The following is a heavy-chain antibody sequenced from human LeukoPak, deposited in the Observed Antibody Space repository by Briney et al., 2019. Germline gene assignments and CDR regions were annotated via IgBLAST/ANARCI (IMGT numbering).Heavy chain of an antibody. J-gene: IGHJ6*02. Sequence: SETLSLTCAVYGGSFSGYYWSWIRQPPGKGLEWIGEINHSGSTNYNPSLKSRVTISVDTSKNQFSLKLSSVTAADTAVYYYARGVLGYCSGGSCYYYGMDVWGQGTTVTVSS. CDR3: ARGVLGYCSGGSCYYYGMDV. V-gene: IGHV4-34*01. D-gene: IGHD2-15*01. CDR2: INHSGST. CDR1: GGSFSGYY.